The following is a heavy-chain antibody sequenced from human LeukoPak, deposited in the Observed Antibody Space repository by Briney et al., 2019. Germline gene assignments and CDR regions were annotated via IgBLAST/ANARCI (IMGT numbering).Heavy chain of an antibody. Sequence: ASVKVSCKASGYTFTGYYMHWVRQAPGQGLEWMGRINPNSGDTNYAQKFQGRVTMTRDTSISTAYMELSRLRSDDTAVYYCAREVAPRGNDYWGQGTLVTVPS. CDR2: INPNSGDT. V-gene: IGHV1-2*06. CDR1: GYTFTGYY. CDR3: AREVAPRGNDY. J-gene: IGHJ4*02. D-gene: IGHD3-16*01.